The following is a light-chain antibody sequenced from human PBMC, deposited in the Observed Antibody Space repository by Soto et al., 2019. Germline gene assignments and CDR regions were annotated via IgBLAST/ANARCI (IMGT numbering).Light chain of an antibody. J-gene: IGKJ1*01. CDR1: QSVRSN. Sequence: EIVMTQSPATLSVSPGEGATLSCRASQSVRSNLAWHQQKTGQPPRLLIYGASTRATGIPARFSGSGSGTEFTLTISSLQSEDFAVYYCQQYDIWPLTFGQGTKVDIK. V-gene: IGKV3-15*01. CDR3: QQYDIWPLT. CDR2: GAS.